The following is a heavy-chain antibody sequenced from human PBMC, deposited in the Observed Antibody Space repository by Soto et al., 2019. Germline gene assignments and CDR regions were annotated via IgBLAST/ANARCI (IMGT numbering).Heavy chain of an antibody. D-gene: IGHD3-10*01. J-gene: IGHJ6*02. CDR1: GYSFTSYG. Sequence: QVQLVQSGAEVKKPGASVQVSCKASGYSFTSYGISWVRQAPGQGLEWMGWISAYNGNTNYAQKLQGRVTMTTDTSTSKDYMELRSLRSDDTAVYYCARDNGFGESDVWGQGTTVTVSS. CDR2: ISAYNGNT. V-gene: IGHV1-18*01. CDR3: ARDNGFGESDV.